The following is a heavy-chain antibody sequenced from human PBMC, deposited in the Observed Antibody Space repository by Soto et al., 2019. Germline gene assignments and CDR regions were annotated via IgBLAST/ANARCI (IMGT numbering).Heavy chain of an antibody. Sequence: PWGFLIRSCESSGFTFSRYSMNWVRQAPGKGLEWVSSISSSSSYIYYADSVKGRFTISRDNAKNSLYLQMNSLRAEDTAVYYCARPIGDFWSADIGFDYWGQGTLVTVSS. D-gene: IGHD3-3*01. CDR2: ISSSSSYI. CDR1: GFTFSRYS. J-gene: IGHJ4*02. CDR3: ARPIGDFWSADIGFDY. V-gene: IGHV3-21*01.